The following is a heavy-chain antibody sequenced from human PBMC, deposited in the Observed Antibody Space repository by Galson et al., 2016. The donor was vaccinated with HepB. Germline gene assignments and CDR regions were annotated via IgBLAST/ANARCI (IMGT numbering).Heavy chain of an antibody. Sequence: SLRLSCAGFGFTFSRSGLNWVRQAPGKGLQWISYISSSISTTYYADSVKGRFTISRDNAKNSVYLQMNSLRDDDTGVYYCARELVRSAFDLWGQGTLVTVSS. J-gene: IGHJ3*01. CDR2: ISSSISTT. CDR3: ARELVRSAFDL. D-gene: IGHD6-6*01. CDR1: GFTFSRSG. V-gene: IGHV3-48*02.